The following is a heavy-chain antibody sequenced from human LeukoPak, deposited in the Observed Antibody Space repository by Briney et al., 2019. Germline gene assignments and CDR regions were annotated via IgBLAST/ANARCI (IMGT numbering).Heavy chain of an antibody. CDR1: GFIFSNYW. CDR2: IRGDSGDY. V-gene: IGHV3-7*01. CDR3: ARNQDFRFDY. J-gene: IGHJ4*02. D-gene: IGHD2-15*01. Sequence: GGSLRLSCAASGFIFSNYWMAWVRQAPGKGLEWVANIRGDSGDYHYADSVEGRFTISRDNAKNSLYLQMNSLGPEDTAVYYCARNQDFRFDYWGQGTLVTVSS.